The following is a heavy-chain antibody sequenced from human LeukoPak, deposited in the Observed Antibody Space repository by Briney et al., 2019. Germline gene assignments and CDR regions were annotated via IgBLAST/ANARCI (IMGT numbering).Heavy chain of an antibody. Sequence: PSETLSLTCTVFGGSIGGYYWSWIRQPPGKGLEWIGYIYYGGSTNYNPSLKSRVTISVDTSKNQFSLNLSSVTAADTAIYYCARRRYNYGYNSFDFWGQGTQVTVSS. CDR3: ARRRYNYGYNSFDF. J-gene: IGHJ4*02. CDR1: GGSIGGYY. D-gene: IGHD5-18*01. V-gene: IGHV4-59*01. CDR2: IYYGGST.